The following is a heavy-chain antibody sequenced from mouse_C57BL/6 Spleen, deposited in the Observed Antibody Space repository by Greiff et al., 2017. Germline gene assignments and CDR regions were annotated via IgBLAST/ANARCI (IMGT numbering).Heavy chain of an antibody. CDR2: IDPNSGGT. V-gene: IGHV1-72*01. D-gene: IGHD2-4*01. Sequence: QVQLQQPGAELVKPGASVKLSCKASGYTFTSYWMHWVRQRPGRGLEWIGRIDPNSGGTKYNEKFKSKATLTVDKPSSTAYMQRSSLTSEDSAVYDCARGIYYDYPYAMDYWGQGTSVTVSS. CDR1: GYTFTSYW. J-gene: IGHJ4*01. CDR3: ARGIYYDYPYAMDY.